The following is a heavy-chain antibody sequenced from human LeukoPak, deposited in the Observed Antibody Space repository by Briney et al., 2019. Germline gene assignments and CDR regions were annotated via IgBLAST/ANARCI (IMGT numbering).Heavy chain of an antibody. V-gene: IGHV3-23*01. CDR3: AKAPVTTCRGAYCYPFDY. Sequence: PGRSLRLSCAASGFTLSSYAMSWVRQAPGQGLEWVSAISDSGNTYHADSVKGRFTISRDSSKNTLFLQMNRLRPEDAAVYYCAKAPVTTCRGAYCYPFDYWGQGTLVTVSS. CDR2: ISDSGNT. CDR1: GFTLSSYA. D-gene: IGHD2-21*01. J-gene: IGHJ4*02.